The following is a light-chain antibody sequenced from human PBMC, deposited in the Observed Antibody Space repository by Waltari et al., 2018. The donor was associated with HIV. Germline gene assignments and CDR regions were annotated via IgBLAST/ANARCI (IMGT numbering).Light chain of an antibody. V-gene: IGLV1-44*01. J-gene: IGLJ2*01. CDR1: TSTLATNS. Sequence: QSVLAQPPSASGTTGQRVTISCSGTTSTLATNSVHWYQQLPGAGPNLLVFCGNQRPSGVPDRCAGSKSGTSAALASSGLQSEDKSDYYCAAWDDSLAEPYVLFGGGTRLTVL. CDR2: CGN. CDR3: AAWDDSLAEPYVL.